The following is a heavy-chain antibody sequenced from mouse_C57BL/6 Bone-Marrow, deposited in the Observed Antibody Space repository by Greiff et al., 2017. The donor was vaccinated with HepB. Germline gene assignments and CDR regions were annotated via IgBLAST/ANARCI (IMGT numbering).Heavy chain of an antibody. CDR1: GFTFSSYG. CDR3: ERQGRCVY. J-gene: IGHJ3*01. CDR2: ISNGGSYT. V-gene: IGHV5-6*01. Sequence: EVKLMESGGDLVKPGGSLKLSCAASGFTFSSYGMSWVRQTPDKRLEWVATISNGGSYTYYPDSVKGRFTISRDNAKNTLYLQMSSLKSEDTAMYYCERQGRCVYWGQGTLVTVSA.